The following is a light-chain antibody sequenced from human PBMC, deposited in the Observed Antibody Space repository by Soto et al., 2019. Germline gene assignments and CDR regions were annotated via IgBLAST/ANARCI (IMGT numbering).Light chain of an antibody. CDR2: DAS. CDR1: QGINSA. J-gene: IGKJ3*01. V-gene: IGKV1-13*02. CDR3: HQFNTVLFT. Sequence: AIQLTQSPSSLSASLGARVTIPCRASQGINSALAWYQQKPGKAPNPLIYDASSLESGVPARFSGSRSGTDFHLTISGLQPEDFATYYCHQFNTVLFTFGPGTKVDAK.